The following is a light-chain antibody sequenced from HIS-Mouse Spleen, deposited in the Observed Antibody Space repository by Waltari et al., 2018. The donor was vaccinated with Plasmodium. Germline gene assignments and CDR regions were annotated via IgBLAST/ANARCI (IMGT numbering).Light chain of an antibody. J-gene: IGKJ3*01. CDR1: QSVSSN. CDR2: GAS. CDR3: QQYNNWSFT. Sequence: EIVMTQSPATLSVSTGERATLSCRASQSVSSNLAGYPQKPGQASRPLIYGASTRATGIPARFSGSGSGTEFTLTISSLQSEDFAVYYCQQYNNWSFTFGPGTKVDIK. V-gene: IGKV3-15*01.